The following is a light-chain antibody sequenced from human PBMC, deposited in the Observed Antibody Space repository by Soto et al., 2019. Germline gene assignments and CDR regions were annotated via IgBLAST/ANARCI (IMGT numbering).Light chain of an antibody. CDR3: SSYTDVVTLEV. Sequence: QSVLTQPASVSGSLGQSITISCTGTSADFGGQNYVSWYQQHPGRAPKLILYAVSKRPSGDSNRFSGSKSGNTASLTISGRQAEDVADYYCSSYTDVVTLEVCGPGTKVTV. V-gene: IGLV2-14*01. CDR1: SADFGGQNY. CDR2: AVS. J-gene: IGLJ1*01.